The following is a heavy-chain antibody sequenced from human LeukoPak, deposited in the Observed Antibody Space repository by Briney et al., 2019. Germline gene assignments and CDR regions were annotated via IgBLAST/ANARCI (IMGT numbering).Heavy chain of an antibody. J-gene: IGHJ4*02. V-gene: IGHV4-34*01. Sequence: SETLSLTCAVYGESFSGYYWSWIRQPPGKGLEWIGEINHSGSTNYNPSLKSRVTISVDTSKNQFSLKLSSVTAADTAVYYCASSIGYDFWSGYQKYYFDYWGQGTLVTVSS. CDR2: INHSGST. CDR1: GESFSGYY. D-gene: IGHD3-3*01. CDR3: ASSIGYDFWSGYQKYYFDY.